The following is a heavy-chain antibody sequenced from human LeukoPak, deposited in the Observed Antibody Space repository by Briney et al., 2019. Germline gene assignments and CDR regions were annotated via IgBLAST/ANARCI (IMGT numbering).Heavy chain of an antibody. CDR3: ARRRGYSGYDQYYFDY. Sequence: SETLSLTCTVSGGSISSSSYYWGWIRRPPGKGLEWIGSIYYSGSTYYNPSLKSRVTISVDTSKNQFSLKLSSVTAADTAVYYCARRRGYSGYDQYYFDYWGQGTLVTVSS. J-gene: IGHJ4*02. V-gene: IGHV4-39*01. D-gene: IGHD5-12*01. CDR2: IYYSGST. CDR1: GGSISSSSYY.